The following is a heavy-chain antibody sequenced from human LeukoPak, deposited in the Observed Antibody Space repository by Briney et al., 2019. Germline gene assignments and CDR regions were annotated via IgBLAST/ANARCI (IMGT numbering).Heavy chain of an antibody. CDR2: IKHDGSDK. J-gene: IGHJ4*02. V-gene: IGHV3-7*04. CDR3: ARDSQQSSFDY. Sequence: GGSLRLSCTASGFTFSSYWMSWVRQAPGKGLEWVANIKHDGSDKYYVDSVKGVFTISRDNAKNSLYLQMNSLRAEDTAVYYCARDSQQSSFDYWGQGSLVTVSS. CDR1: GFTFSSYW. D-gene: IGHD6-13*01.